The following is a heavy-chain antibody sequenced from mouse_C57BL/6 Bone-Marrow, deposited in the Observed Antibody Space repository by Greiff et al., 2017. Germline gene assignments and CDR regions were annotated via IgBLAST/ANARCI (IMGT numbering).Heavy chain of an antibody. CDR2: ISTGGSYT. CDR3: ARRAQDGGIYAMDY. Sequence: EVQGVESGGDLVKPGGSLKLSCEASGFTFSSYGMSWVRQTPDKRLEWVATISTGGSYTYYPDKVKGRATFTVDNAKNTLYLQMSSMKSEDTAMYYCARRAQDGGIYAMDYWGQGTSVTVSS. CDR1: GFTFSSYG. J-gene: IGHJ4*01. V-gene: IGHV5-6*01.